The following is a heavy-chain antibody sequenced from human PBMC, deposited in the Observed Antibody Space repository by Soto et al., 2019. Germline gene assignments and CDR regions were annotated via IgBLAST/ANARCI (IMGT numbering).Heavy chain of an antibody. J-gene: IGHJ4*02. D-gene: IGHD2-15*01. CDR3: ARHTPAISISDH. CDR1: GGSISSSSYY. V-gene: IGHV4-39*01. Sequence: QLQLQESGPGLVKPSETLSLTCTVSGGSISSSSYYWGWIRQPPGKGLGWIGSIYYIGSTYYNPSLKSRVTISVDTSKNQFSLKLSSVTAADTAVYYCARHTPAISISDHWGQGTLVTVSS. CDR2: IYYIGST.